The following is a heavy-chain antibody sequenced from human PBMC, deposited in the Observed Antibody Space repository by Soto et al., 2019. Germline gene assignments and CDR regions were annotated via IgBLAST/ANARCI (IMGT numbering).Heavy chain of an antibody. Sequence: AASVKVSCKASGYLFTAYSMHWVRLAPGQGLEWMGVANPSGGSTKYAQNFQGRVTMTRDTSTTTIYMELSSLRSDDTAIYYCAREENCSGGTCYSEYFHRWGQGTLVTVSS. CDR3: AREENCSGGTCYSEYFHR. V-gene: IGHV1-46*01. CDR1: GYLFTAYS. D-gene: IGHD2-15*01. J-gene: IGHJ1*01. CDR2: ANPSGGST.